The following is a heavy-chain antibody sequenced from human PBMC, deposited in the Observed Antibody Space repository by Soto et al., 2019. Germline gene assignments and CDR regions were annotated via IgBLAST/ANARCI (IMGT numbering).Heavy chain of an antibody. CDR1: SGSDFSSNW. CDR3: ASHLVMAGTRGFDH. CDR2: TRNSGGA. J-gene: IGHJ4*02. V-gene: IGHV4-4*02. Sequence: QVQLQESGPGLVKPSGTLSLTCAVSSGSDFSSNWWSWVRLPPGKGLEWIGETRNSGGANYNPSLKSRVTITVDRSRNHIFLELSSVTAADTAVYYCASHLVMAGTRGFDHWGLGTLVTVSS. D-gene: IGHD6-19*01.